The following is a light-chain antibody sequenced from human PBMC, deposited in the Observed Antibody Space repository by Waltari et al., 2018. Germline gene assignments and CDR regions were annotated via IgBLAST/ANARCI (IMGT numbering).Light chain of an antibody. CDR2: WAS. CDR3: QQYYSTPTWT. J-gene: IGKJ1*01. CDR1: QSVLYSSNNKNY. Sequence: DIVMTQSPDSVAVSRGESATIHCKSSQSVLYSSNNKNYLAWYQQNTGQPPKLLIYWASTRESGVPDRFSGSGSGTDFTLTISSLQAEDVAVYSCQQYYSTPTWTFGQGTKVEIK. V-gene: IGKV4-1*01.